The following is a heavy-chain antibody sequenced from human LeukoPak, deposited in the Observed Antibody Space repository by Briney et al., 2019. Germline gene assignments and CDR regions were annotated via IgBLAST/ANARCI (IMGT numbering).Heavy chain of an antibody. CDR3: ARHYDYGQSMPFDY. Sequence: SETLSLTCAVSDFSIRSPYYWGWIRQPPGKGLEWIGSIYHSGTTYYNPSLKSRVTISVGTSKNQLSLKLRSVTAADTAVYYCARHYDYGQSMPFDYWGQGSLVTVSS. CDR2: IYHSGTT. V-gene: IGHV4-38-2*01. CDR1: DFSIRSPYY. J-gene: IGHJ4*02. D-gene: IGHD4-17*01.